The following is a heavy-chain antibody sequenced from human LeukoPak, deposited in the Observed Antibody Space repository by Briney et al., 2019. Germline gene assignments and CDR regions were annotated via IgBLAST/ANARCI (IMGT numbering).Heavy chain of an antibody. V-gene: IGHV1-69*04. Sequence: SVKVSCEASGGTFSSYAISWVRQAPGQGLEWMGSIIPILGIANYAQKFQGRVTITADKSTSTAYMELSSLRSEDTAVYYCASSGFGELLDYYYGMDVWGQGTTVTVSS. D-gene: IGHD3-10*01. CDR2: IIPILGIA. CDR3: ASSGFGELLDYYYGMDV. J-gene: IGHJ6*02. CDR1: GGTFSSYA.